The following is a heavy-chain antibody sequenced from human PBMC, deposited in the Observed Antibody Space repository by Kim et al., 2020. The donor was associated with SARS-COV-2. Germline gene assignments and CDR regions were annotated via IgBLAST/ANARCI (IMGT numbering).Heavy chain of an antibody. CDR2: IDGNTGNT. D-gene: IGHD1-1*01. V-gene: IGHV1-18*01. CDR3: ARDFIWNCDY. Sequence: ASVKVSCKASGYTFTSYGIRWVRQAPGQGFEWMGWIDGNTGNTNYAQNFQGRVTISTDTSTSTAYMELISLTSDDTAVYYCARDFIWNCDYWGQGTLVTVSS. CDR1: GYTFTSYG. J-gene: IGHJ4*02.